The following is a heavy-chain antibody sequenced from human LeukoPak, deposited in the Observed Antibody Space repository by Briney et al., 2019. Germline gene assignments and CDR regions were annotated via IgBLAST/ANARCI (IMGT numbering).Heavy chain of an antibody. D-gene: IGHD3-22*01. Sequence: ASVKVSCKVSGQTLRELAMHWVRLAPEKGLEWMGGFDPENGETSFAQKFQGRVSMTEDTSTDTAYMELCSLRSEDTALYFCATGGRTDDIGYYFAHRFFRHWGQGTQVTVSS. J-gene: IGHJ1*01. CDR1: GQTLRELA. CDR3: ATGGRTDDIGYYFAHRFFRH. CDR2: FDPENGET. V-gene: IGHV1-24*01.